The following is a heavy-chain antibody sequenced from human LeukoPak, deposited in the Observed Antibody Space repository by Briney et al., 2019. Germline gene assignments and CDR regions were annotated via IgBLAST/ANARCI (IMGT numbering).Heavy chain of an antibody. V-gene: IGHV3-23*01. Sequence: GGSLRLSCAVSGFTFSNYAMSWVRQAPGKRLEWVSSISGSGGSTYYADSVKGRFTISRDNSKNTLYLQMDSLRAEDAAIYYCAREGNTNSLWVKWFDPWGQGTLVTVSS. CDR3: AREGNTNSLWVKWFDP. J-gene: IGHJ5*02. CDR2: ISGSGGST. D-gene: IGHD4-23*01. CDR1: GFTFSNYA.